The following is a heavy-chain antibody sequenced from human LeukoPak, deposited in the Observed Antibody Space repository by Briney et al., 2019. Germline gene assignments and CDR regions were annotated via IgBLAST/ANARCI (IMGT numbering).Heavy chain of an antibody. CDR1: GFTVSSNY. D-gene: IGHD3-22*01. CDR3: ARGQYYYDSSGYFDY. Sequence: GGSLRLSCAASGFTVSSNYMSWVRQAPGKGLEWVSVIYSGGGTYYADSVKGRFTISRDNSKNTLYLQMNSLRAKDTAVYYCARGQYYYDSSGYFDYWGQGTLVTVSS. J-gene: IGHJ4*02. CDR2: IYSGGGT. V-gene: IGHV3-53*01.